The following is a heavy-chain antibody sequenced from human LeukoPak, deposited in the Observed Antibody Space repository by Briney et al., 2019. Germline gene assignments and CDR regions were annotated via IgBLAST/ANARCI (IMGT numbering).Heavy chain of an antibody. V-gene: IGHV4-39*01. CDR3: ARLGANCYDSSGYYPFDY. Sequence: SETLSLTCTVSGGSISSSSYYWGWIRQPPGKGLEWIGSIYYSGSTYYNPSLKSRVTISVDTSKNQFSLKLSSVTAADTAVYYCARLGANCYDSSGYYPFDYWGQGTLVTVSS. D-gene: IGHD3-22*01. J-gene: IGHJ4*02. CDR2: IYYSGST. CDR1: GGSISSSSYY.